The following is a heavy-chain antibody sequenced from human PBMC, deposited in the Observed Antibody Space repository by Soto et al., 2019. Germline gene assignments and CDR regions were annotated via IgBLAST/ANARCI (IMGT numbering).Heavy chain of an antibody. J-gene: IGHJ6*01. D-gene: IGHD3-10*01. Sequence: ASVKVSCKASGYTFTGYYMHWVRQAPGQGLEWMGWINPNSGGTNYAQKFQGWVTMTRDTSISTAYMELSRLRSDDTAVYYCARERPYYYGSGSLLPRMGMDVWGQGTTVTSPQ. CDR1: GYTFTGYY. CDR2: INPNSGGT. V-gene: IGHV1-2*04. CDR3: ARERPYYYGSGSLLPRMGMDV.